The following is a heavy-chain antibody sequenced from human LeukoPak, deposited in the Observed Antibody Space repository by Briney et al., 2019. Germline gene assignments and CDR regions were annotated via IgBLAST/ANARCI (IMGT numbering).Heavy chain of an antibody. J-gene: IGHJ3*02. D-gene: IGHD2-15*01. CDR2: ISRSSIYI. Sequence: GGSLRLSCAASGFTFSSYSMNWVRQAPGKGLEWVSSISRSSIYIYYADSVKGRFTISRDNAKNSLYLQMNSLRAEDTAVYYCARSWDIVVVVPRAPAFDIWGQGTMVTATS. V-gene: IGHV3-21*01. CDR3: ARSWDIVVVVPRAPAFDI. CDR1: GFTFSSYS.